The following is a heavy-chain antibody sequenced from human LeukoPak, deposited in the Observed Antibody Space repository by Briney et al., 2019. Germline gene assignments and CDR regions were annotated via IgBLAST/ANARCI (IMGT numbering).Heavy chain of an antibody. Sequence: GGSLRLSCAASGFTFSSNWMHWVRQAPGKGLVWVSRISGDGSTTNYADSVKGRFTISRDNAKNTLYLQMDSLRAEDTAVYYCARGQNTMGYWGQGTLVTVSS. CDR1: GFTFSSNW. CDR3: ARGQNTMGY. J-gene: IGHJ4*02. V-gene: IGHV3-74*01. CDR2: ISGDGSTT. D-gene: IGHD3-10*01.